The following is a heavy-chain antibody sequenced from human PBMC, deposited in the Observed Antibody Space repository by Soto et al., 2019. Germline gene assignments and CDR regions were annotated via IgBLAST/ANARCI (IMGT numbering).Heavy chain of an antibody. CDR2: INTYNGNR. V-gene: IGHV1-18*04. J-gene: IGHJ4*02. CDR3: TRRTRGVFEF. CDR1: GYSLTSYG. Sequence: QIQLVQSGGEVKRPGASVMVSCKASGYSLTSYGISWVRLVPGQGLEWMAWINTYNGNRNFARKFPDRVSLTADIDTSTVYMELRSLTSDDTAVYYYTRRTRGVFEFWGKGTLVTVSS.